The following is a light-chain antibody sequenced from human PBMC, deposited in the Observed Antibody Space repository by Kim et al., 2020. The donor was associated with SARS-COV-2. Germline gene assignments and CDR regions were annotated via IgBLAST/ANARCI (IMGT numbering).Light chain of an antibody. CDR2: GAS. CDR1: QSVSSN. J-gene: IGKJ1*01. Sequence: VSPGERATLSCRASQSVSSNLAWYQQKPGQAPRLLIYGASTRATGIPARFSGSGSGTEFTLTISSLQSEDFAVYYCQQYNNWPWWTFGQGTKVDIK. CDR3: QQYNNWPWWT. V-gene: IGKV3-15*01.